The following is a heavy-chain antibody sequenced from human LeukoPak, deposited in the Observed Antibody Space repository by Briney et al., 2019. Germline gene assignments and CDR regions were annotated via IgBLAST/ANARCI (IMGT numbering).Heavy chain of an antibody. CDR2: ISGSGGST. CDR1: GFTFSNYA. D-gene: IGHD5-18*01. CDR3: TKGTIWLPFDY. V-gene: IGHV3-23*01. J-gene: IGHJ4*02. Sequence: GGSLRLSCAASGFTFSNYAMSWARQAPGKGLEWVSAISGSGGSTYYADSVKGRFTISRDNSKNTLYLQMNSLRAEDAAVYYCTKGTIWLPFDYWGQGTLVTVSS.